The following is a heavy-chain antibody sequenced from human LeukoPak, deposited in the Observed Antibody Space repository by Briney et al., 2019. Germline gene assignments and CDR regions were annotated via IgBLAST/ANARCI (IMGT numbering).Heavy chain of an antibody. CDR2: IYPGDSDD. CDR3: ARRKYYYDSSGYSPVYFDY. V-gene: IGHV5-51*01. Sequence: GESLKISCKGSGYSFTSYWIGWVRQMPGRGLEWMGIIYPGDSDDRYSPSFQGQVTISADKSISTAYLQWSSLKASDTAMYCCARRKYYYDSSGYSPVYFDYWGQGTLVTVSS. J-gene: IGHJ4*02. D-gene: IGHD3-22*01. CDR1: GYSFTSYW.